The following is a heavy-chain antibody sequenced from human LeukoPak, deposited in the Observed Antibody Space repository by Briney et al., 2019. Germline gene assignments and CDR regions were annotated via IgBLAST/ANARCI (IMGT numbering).Heavy chain of an antibody. V-gene: IGHV4-61*01. CDR2: IYYSGST. Sequence: SETLSLTCTVSGGSVSSGSYYWSWIRQPPGKGLEWIGYIYYSGSTNYNPSLKSRVTISVDTSKNQFSLKLSSVTAADTAVYYCARTLVDYSSGWYVFDYWGQGTPVTVSS. CDR1: GGSVSSGSYY. CDR3: ARTLVDYSSGWYVFDY. D-gene: IGHD6-19*01. J-gene: IGHJ4*02.